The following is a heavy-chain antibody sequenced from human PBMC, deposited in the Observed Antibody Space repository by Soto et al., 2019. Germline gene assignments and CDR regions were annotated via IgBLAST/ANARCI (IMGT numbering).Heavy chain of an antibody. Sequence: EVQLVESGEGLVQPGGSLRLSCEASGFTFSSYNIHWIRQAPGKGLEFVSAISRSGDRTYYADSVKGRFTITRDNSKNTVWLQMGSLRAEDMDVYYCARSRCSSGQCYYFDYWGRGALVSVSS. J-gene: IGHJ4*02. V-gene: IGHV3-64*02. CDR3: ARSRCSSGQCYYFDY. CDR1: GFTFSSYN. CDR2: ISRSGDRT. D-gene: IGHD2-15*01.